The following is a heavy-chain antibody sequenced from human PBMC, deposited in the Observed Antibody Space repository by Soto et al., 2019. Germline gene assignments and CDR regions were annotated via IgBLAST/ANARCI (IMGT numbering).Heavy chain of an antibody. J-gene: IGHJ4*02. CDR2: IYHSGST. CDR1: SGSISSVNW. D-gene: IGHD6-19*01. CDR3: ARGDNIAVAGTFNY. Sequence: GQLQESGPGLVKPSGTLSLTCAVSSGSISSVNWWGGVRQPPGKGLEWIGEIYHSGSTNYNPSLKSRVTISVDKSKNQFSLKLSSVTAADTAVYYCARGDNIAVAGTFNYWGQGTLVTVSS. V-gene: IGHV4-4*02.